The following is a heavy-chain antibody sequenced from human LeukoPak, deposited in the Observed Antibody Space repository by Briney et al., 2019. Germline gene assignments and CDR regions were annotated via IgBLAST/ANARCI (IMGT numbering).Heavy chain of an antibody. J-gene: IGHJ4*02. Sequence: GGSLRLSCAASGFTFSSYSMNWARQAPGKGLEWVSSISSSSSYIYYADSVKGRFTISRDNAKNSLYLQMNSLRTEDTAVYYCARGGSGNWNAPFDYWGQGTLVTVSS. D-gene: IGHD1-1*01. V-gene: IGHV3-21*01. CDR2: ISSSSSYI. CDR3: ARGGSGNWNAPFDY. CDR1: GFTFSSYS.